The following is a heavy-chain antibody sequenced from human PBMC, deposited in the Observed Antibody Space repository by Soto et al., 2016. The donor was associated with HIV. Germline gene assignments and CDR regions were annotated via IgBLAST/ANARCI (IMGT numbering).Heavy chain of an antibody. D-gene: IGHD2-15*01. J-gene: IGHJ4*02. V-gene: IGHV3-23*01. CDR2: IGGSGGSI. CDR1: GFTFDSYT. CDR3: ARARYCSGGSCYLDY. Sequence: ELLESGGTLVQPGGSLRLSCEASGFTFDSYTMNWVRQAPGKGLEWVSGIGGSGGSIYYGDSVTGRFTISRDNSKNTLYLQMNSLGVEDTAVYYCARARYCSGGSCYLDYWGQGNPGRRLL.